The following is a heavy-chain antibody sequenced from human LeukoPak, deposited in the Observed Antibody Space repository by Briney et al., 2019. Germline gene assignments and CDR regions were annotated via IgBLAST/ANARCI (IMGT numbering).Heavy chain of an antibody. Sequence: ETLSLTCAVYGGSFSGYYWSWIRQPPGKGLEWIGEINHSGSTNYNPSLKSRVTISVDTSKNQFSLKLSSVTAADTAVYYCARLYSYGRVDYWGQGTLVTVSS. J-gene: IGHJ4*02. D-gene: IGHD5-18*01. CDR3: ARLYSYGRVDY. CDR2: INHSGST. V-gene: IGHV4-34*01. CDR1: GGSFSGYY.